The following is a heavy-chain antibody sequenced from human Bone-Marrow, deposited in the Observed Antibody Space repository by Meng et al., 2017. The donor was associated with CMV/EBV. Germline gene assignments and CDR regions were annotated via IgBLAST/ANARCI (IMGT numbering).Heavy chain of an antibody. CDR1: GFTFSDYY. CDR2: ISSSGSTI. V-gene: IGHV3-11*01. D-gene: IGHD1-14*01. Sequence: GGSLRLSCAASGFTFSDYYMSWIRQAPGKGLEWVSYISSSGSTIYYADSVKGRFTISRDNAKNSLYLQMNSLRAEDTAVYYCVRMHYRTGAGLNLYYYYGMDVWGQGTTVTVSS. J-gene: IGHJ6*02. CDR3: VRMHYRTGAGLNLYYYYGMDV.